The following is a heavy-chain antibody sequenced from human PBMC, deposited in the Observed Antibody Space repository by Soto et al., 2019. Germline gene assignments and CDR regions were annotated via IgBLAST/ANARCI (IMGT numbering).Heavy chain of an antibody. V-gene: IGHV3-9*01. Sequence: EVQLVESGGGLVQPGRSLRLSCAASGFTFDDYAMHWVRQAPGKGLEWVSYITWNSVYTGYADSVKGRFTISRDNANYSLYLQLNSLTPAERAFYYCVKALYGSSSSLIDFWCQGTLVTV. CDR1: GFTFDDYA. CDR3: VKALYGSSSSLIDF. CDR2: ITWNSVYT. D-gene: IGHD6-13*01. J-gene: IGHJ4*02.